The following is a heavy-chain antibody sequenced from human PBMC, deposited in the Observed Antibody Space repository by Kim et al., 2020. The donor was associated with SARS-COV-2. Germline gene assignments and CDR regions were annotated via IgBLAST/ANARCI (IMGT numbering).Heavy chain of an antibody. Sequence: GGSLRLSCAASGFTFSIYSMNWVRQAPGKGLEWVSSISSSSSYIYYADSVKGRFTISRDNAKNSLYLQMNSLRAEDTAVYYCAREAWGDSSSWYFDYWGQGTLVTVSS. D-gene: IGHD6-13*01. CDR2: ISSSSSYI. J-gene: IGHJ4*02. CDR1: GFTFSIYS. V-gene: IGHV3-21*01. CDR3: AREAWGDSSSWYFDY.